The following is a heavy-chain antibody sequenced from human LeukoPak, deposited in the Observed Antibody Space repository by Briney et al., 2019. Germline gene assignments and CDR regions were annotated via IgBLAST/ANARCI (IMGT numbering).Heavy chain of an antibody. CDR2: ISYDGSNK. Sequence: PGGSLRLSCAASGFTFSIYGMHWVRQAPGKGLEGVALISYDGSNKYYADSVQGRFTISRDNSNNTLYLQMNSLRAEDTAVYYCAKDLSPKFGELLFFMDVWGKGTTVTVSS. CDR3: AKDLSPKFGELLFFMDV. D-gene: IGHD3-10*01. J-gene: IGHJ6*04. CDR1: GFTFSIYG. V-gene: IGHV3-30*18.